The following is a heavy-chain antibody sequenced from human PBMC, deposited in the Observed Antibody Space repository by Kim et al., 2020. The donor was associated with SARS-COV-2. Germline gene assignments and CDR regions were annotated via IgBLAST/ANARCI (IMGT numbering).Heavy chain of an antibody. CDR2: IYYSGST. Sequence: SETLSLTCTVSGGSISSSSYYWGWIRQPPGKGLEWIGSIYYSGSTYYNPSLKSRVTISVDTSKNQFSLKLSSVTAADTAVYYCATPSQGVDYWGQGTLVTVSS. CDR3: ATPSQGVDY. CDR1: GGSISSSSYY. V-gene: IGHV4-39*01. J-gene: IGHJ4*02.